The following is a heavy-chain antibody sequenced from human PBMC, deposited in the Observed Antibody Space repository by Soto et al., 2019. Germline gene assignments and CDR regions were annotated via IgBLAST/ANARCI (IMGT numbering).Heavy chain of an antibody. D-gene: IGHD3-16*01. CDR2: ISGGGAGT. CDR1: GFTVSDYA. CDR3: AKGQGGPYYYGLDV. Sequence: LRLFCAASGFTVSDYARSWVRQAPGKGPEWVSTISGGGAGTYNADSVKGRFTISRDNSENKMYLQMDSLRAEDTAVDHCAKGQGGPYYYGLDVWGQGTTVTVSS. V-gene: IGHV3-23*01. J-gene: IGHJ6*02.